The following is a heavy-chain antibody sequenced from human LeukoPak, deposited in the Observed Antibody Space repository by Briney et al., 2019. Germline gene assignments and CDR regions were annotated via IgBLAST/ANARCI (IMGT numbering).Heavy chain of an antibody. Sequence: GRSLRLSCAASGFIFDDYAMHWVRHAPGKGLEWVSGISWNSGSIGYADSVKGRFTISRDNAKNSLYLQMNSLRAEDMALYYCVRGSYYYDSSGYRGGDYWGQGTLVTVSS. CDR2: ISWNSGSI. CDR3: VRGSYYYDSSGYRGGDY. V-gene: IGHV3-9*03. CDR1: GFIFDDYA. J-gene: IGHJ4*02. D-gene: IGHD3-22*01.